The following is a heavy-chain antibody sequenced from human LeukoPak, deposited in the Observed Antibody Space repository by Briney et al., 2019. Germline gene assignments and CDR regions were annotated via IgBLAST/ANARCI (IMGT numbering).Heavy chain of an antibody. V-gene: IGHV3-74*01. CDR1: GFTFSSYW. J-gene: IGHJ4*02. Sequence: GGSLRLSCAASGFTFSSYWMHWVRQAPGKGLVWVSRISPDGSSALYADSVKGRFTISRDNAKNTLYLQMNSLRGDDTAVYYCARVSVSPRCHFDYWGQGTLVTVSS. CDR3: ARVSVSPRCHFDY. CDR2: ISPDGSSA. D-gene: IGHD5/OR15-5a*01.